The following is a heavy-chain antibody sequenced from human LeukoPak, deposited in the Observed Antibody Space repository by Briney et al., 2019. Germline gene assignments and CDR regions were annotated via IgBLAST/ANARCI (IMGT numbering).Heavy chain of an antibody. J-gene: IGHJ4*02. CDR1: GFTFSSYA. V-gene: IGHV3-23*01. CDR2: ISGSGGST. CDR3: AKDLAPYYDSSGYPSY. D-gene: IGHD3-22*01. Sequence: GGSLRLSCAASGFTFSSYAMSWVRQAPGKGLEWVSAISGSGGSTYYADSVKGRFTISRDNSKNTLYLQMNSLRAEDMAVYYCAKDLAPYYDSSGYPSYWGQGTLVTVSS.